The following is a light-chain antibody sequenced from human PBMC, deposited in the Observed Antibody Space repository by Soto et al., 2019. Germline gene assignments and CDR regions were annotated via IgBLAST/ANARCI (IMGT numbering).Light chain of an antibody. V-gene: IGKV4-1*01. Sequence: DIVMTQSPDSLAASLGERATINCKSSQSVLYSSTNKNYLAWYQQKPGQPPKLLIYWASTRESGVPDRFSGSGSGTDFTLTISSLQAEDVAVYYCQQYYGTPWTFGQGTKVDIK. CDR2: WAS. CDR1: QSVLYSSTNKNY. CDR3: QQYYGTPWT. J-gene: IGKJ1*01.